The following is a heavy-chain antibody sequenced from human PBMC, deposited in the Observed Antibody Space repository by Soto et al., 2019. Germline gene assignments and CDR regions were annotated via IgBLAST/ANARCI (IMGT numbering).Heavy chain of an antibody. CDR1: GDSVSSNTAS. V-gene: IGHV6-1*01. D-gene: IGHD5-12*01. CDR2: TYFRSKLYN. J-gene: IGHJ5*02. CDR3: AKGDNLGPKTGYAFDP. Sequence: SETLSLTCALSGDSVSSNTASWNWIRQSPSRGLEWLGRTYFRSKLYNDYAVSVKSRIIINPDTSNNQFSLQLNSVTPEDTAVYFCAKGDNLGPKTGYAFDPWGQGIMVTVSS.